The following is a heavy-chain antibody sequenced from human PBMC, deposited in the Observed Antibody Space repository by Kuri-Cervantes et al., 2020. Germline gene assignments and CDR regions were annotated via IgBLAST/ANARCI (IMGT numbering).Heavy chain of an antibody. CDR2: ISAYNGNT. Sequence: ASVKVSCKAPGYTFTSYAMHWVRRAPGQGLEWMGWISAYNGNTNYAQKLQGRVTVTTDTSTSTAYMELRSLRSDDTAVYYCARGGRGDYEETPNWFDPRGQGTLVTVSS. D-gene: IGHD4-17*01. CDR1: GYTFTSYA. V-gene: IGHV1-18*01. J-gene: IGHJ5*02. CDR3: ARGGRGDYEETPNWFDP.